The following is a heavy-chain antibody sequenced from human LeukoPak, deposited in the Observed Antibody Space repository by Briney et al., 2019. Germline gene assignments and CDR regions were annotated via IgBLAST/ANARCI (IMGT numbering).Heavy chain of an antibody. Sequence: GGSLRLSCAASGFTFSSYEMNWVRQAPGKGLEWVSYISSSGSTIYYADSVKGRFTISRDNAKNSLYLQMNSLRAEDTAVYYCARVSPYYYDSSGPEGYWGQGTLVTVSS. D-gene: IGHD3-22*01. CDR1: GFTFSSYE. CDR3: ARVSPYYYDSSGPEGY. V-gene: IGHV3-48*03. J-gene: IGHJ4*02. CDR2: ISSSGSTI.